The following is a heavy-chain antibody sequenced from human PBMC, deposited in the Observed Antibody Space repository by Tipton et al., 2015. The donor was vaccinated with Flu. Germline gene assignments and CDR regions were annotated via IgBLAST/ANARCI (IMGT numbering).Heavy chain of an antibody. Sequence: TLSLTCTVSGGSISSSSYYWGWIRQPPGKGLEWIGSIYYNGSTNYNPSLKSRVTISVDTSKNQFSLKLSSVTVADTAVYYCSTYYYGSGSHLSADYYYYGMDVWGQGTTVTVSS. CDR1: GGSISSSSYY. V-gene: IGHV4-39*07. CDR2: IYYNGST. J-gene: IGHJ6*02. CDR3: STYYYGSGSHLSADYYYYGMDV. D-gene: IGHD3-10*01.